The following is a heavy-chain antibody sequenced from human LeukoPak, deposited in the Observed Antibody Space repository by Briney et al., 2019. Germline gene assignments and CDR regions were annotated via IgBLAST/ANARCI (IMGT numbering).Heavy chain of an antibody. CDR2: IIPILDIA. CDR3: ARLKGDYGDYDSPFDD. D-gene: IGHD4-17*01. CDR1: GGTFSSYA. V-gene: IGHV1-69*04. J-gene: IGHJ4*02. Sequence: GASVKVSCKASGGTFSSYAISWVRRAPGQGLEWMGRIIPILDIAKYAQKFQGRVTITADKSTSTAYMELSSLRSEDTAVYYCARLKGDYGDYDSPFDDWGQGTLVTVSS.